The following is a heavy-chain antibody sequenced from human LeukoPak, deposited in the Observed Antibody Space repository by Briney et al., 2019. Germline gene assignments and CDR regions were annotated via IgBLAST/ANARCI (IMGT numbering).Heavy chain of an antibody. J-gene: IGHJ4*02. CDR2: INTNTGNP. V-gene: IGHV7-4-1*02. D-gene: IGHD1-26*01. CDR1: GYTFTSYA. Sequence: GASVKVSCKASGYTFTSYAMNWVRQAPGQGLEWMGWINTNTGNPTYAQGFTGRFVFSLDTSVSTAYLQISSLKAEDTAVYYCASHSIVGASGLSDYWGQGTLVTVSS. CDR3: ASHSIVGASGLSDY.